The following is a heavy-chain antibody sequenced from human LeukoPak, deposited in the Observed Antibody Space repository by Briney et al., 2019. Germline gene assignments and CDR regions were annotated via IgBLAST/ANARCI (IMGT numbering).Heavy chain of an antibody. CDR2: IYYSGST. V-gene: IGHV4-59*11. CDR1: GGSISSHY. J-gene: IGHJ5*02. D-gene: IGHD2-21*02. CDR3: ARVLAYCGGDCYGWLDP. Sequence: PSETLSLTCTVSGGSISSHYWSWIRQPPGKGLEWIGYIYYSGSTNYNPSLKSRVTISVDTSKNQFSLKLSSVTAADTAVYYCARVLAYCGGDCYGWLDPWGQGTLVTVSS.